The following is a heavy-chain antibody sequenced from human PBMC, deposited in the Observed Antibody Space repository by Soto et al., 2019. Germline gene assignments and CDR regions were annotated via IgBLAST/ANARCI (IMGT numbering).Heavy chain of an antibody. Sequence: GGSLRLSCEASGFAILSNAIHWCGHSPGKGLEWVAVISFEGSYKYYADSVKGRFTVSRDNSKNTVSLQMDSLTGEDSALYYCVRAAGIAAAGSSQGVLWGQGTLVTVSS. D-gene: IGHD6-13*01. CDR2: ISFEGSYK. J-gene: IGHJ4*02. CDR3: VRAAGIAAAGSSQGVL. V-gene: IGHV3-30*04. CDR1: GFAILSNA.